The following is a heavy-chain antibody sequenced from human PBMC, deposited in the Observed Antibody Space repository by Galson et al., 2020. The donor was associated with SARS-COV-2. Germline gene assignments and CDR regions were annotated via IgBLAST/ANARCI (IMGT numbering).Heavy chain of an antibody. CDR2: ISGSNGNT. CDR3: ARSGRGTYRYFDL. CDR1: GYPFNRYG. V-gene: IGHV1-18*01. D-gene: IGHD3-16*01. Sequence: ASVMVSCTASGYPFNRYGISWVRQAPGQGLEWIGWISGSNGNTNYVQKLQGRVTMTTDTSTGTAFMELRSLRFDDTAVYYCARSGRGTYRYFDLWGRGTLVTVSS. J-gene: IGHJ2*01.